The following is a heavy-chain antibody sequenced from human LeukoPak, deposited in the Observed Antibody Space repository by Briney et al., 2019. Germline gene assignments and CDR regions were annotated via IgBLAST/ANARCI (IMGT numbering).Heavy chain of an antibody. CDR2: ISGSSSYI. D-gene: IGHD2-21*02. CDR3: ARDLDIVVVTETPGRGY. V-gene: IGHV3-21*01. J-gene: IGHJ4*02. CDR1: GFTFSAYN. Sequence: GGSLRLSCAASGFTFSAYNLNWVRQAPGKGLEWVSSISGSSSYIYYGDSVKGRFTISRDNAKNSMYPQMNSLRAEDTAVYYCARDLDIVVVTETPGRGYWGQGTLVTVSS.